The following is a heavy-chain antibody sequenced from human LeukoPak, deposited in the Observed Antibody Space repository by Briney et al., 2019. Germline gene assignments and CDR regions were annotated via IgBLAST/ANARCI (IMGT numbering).Heavy chain of an antibody. CDR3: AKDRRSGCSSTSCYCFDY. J-gene: IGHJ4*02. CDR1: GFTFSSYA. CDR2: ISGSSDST. D-gene: IGHD2-2*01. Sequence: GGSLRLSCAASGFTFSSYAMSWVRQAPGKGLEWVSVISGSSDSTYYADSVKGRFTISRDNSKNTLYLQMNSLRAEDTAVYYCAKDRRSGCSSTSCYCFDYWGQGTLVTVSS. V-gene: IGHV3-23*01.